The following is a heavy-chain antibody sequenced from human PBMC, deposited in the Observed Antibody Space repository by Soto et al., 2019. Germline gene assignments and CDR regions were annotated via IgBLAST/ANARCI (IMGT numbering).Heavy chain of an antibody. CDR3: ARDVLAARVAVLCYGMDV. V-gene: IGHV1-69*01. J-gene: IGHJ6*02. CDR1: GGTFSSYA. CDR2: IIPIFGTA. D-gene: IGHD6-25*01. Sequence: QVQLVQSGAEVKKPGSSVKVSCKASGGTFSSYAISWVRQAPGQGLEWMGGIIPIFGTANYAQKVQRRVTITADESTSTADVELSSLRSADTSVSYCARDVLAARVAVLCYGMDVWGQGTTVTVSS.